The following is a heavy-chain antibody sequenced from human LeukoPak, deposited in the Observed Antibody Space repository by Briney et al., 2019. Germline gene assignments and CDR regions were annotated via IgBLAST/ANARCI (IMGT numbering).Heavy chain of an antibody. V-gene: IGHV3-30*04. Sequence: PGGSLRLSCAASGFTFSSYAMHWVRQAPGKGLEWVAVISYDGSNKYYADSVKGRFTISRDNSKNTLYLQMNSLRAEDTAVYYCARGALGSRQDLVVTSFVNAFDIWGQGTMVTVSS. J-gene: IGHJ3*02. CDR2: ISYDGSNK. CDR1: GFTFSSYA. CDR3: ARGALGSRQDLVVTSFVNAFDI. D-gene: IGHD2-15*01.